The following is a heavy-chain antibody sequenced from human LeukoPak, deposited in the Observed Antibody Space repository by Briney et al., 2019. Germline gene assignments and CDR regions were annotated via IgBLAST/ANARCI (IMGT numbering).Heavy chain of an antibody. Sequence: GGSLRLSCAASGFTFSSYAMHWVRQAPGKGLEWVAVIPYNGSNKYYADSVKGRFTISRDNSKNTLYLQMNSLRAEDTAVYYCARDRVNDYGDYLDYWGQGTLVTVSS. CDR1: GFTFSSYA. CDR2: IPYNGSNK. J-gene: IGHJ4*02. D-gene: IGHD4-17*01. V-gene: IGHV3-30*04. CDR3: ARDRVNDYGDYLDY.